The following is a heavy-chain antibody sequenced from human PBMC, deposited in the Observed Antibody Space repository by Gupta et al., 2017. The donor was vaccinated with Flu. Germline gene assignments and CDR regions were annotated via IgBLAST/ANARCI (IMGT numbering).Heavy chain of an antibody. Sequence: RQAPGKGLEWVAYIKKDGNDKYYVDSVKGRFTISRDDAKNSLYLQLNTLRVEDTAVYYCVRDWGGTPAAGDYWGQGTLVTVSS. CDR2: IKKDGNDK. D-gene: IGHD6-13*01. J-gene: IGHJ4*02. CDR3: VRDWGGTPAAGDY. V-gene: IGHV3-7*01.